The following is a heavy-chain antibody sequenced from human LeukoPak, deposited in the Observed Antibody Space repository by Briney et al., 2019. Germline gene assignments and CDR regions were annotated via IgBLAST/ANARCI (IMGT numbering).Heavy chain of an antibody. CDR1: GYTFTISA. CDR3: ATDDVTTGTKTALGY. CDR2: IVVGSGNT. D-gene: IGHD1-1*01. V-gene: IGHV1-58*01. Sequence: VASVKVSFKASGYTFTISAVQWVRQARGQGRERIGWIVVGSGNTNYAQNFQERVTINRDMSTSTAYMELSSLTSEDTAVYYCATDDVTTGTKTALGYWGQGTLVTVSS. J-gene: IGHJ4*02.